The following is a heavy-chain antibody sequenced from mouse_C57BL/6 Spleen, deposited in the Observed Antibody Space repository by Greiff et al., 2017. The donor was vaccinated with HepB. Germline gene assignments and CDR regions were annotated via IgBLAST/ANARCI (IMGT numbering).Heavy chain of an antibody. CDR3: ARERVVVATDYAMDY. D-gene: IGHD1-1*01. CDR2: ISDGGSYT. V-gene: IGHV5-4*01. J-gene: IGHJ4*01. Sequence: EVQGVESGGGLVKPGGSLKLSCAASGFTFSSYAMSWVRQTPEKRLEWVATISDGGSYTYYPDNVKGRFTISRDNAKNNLYLQMSHLKSEDTAMYYCARERVVVATDYAMDYWGQGTSVTVSS. CDR1: GFTFSSYA.